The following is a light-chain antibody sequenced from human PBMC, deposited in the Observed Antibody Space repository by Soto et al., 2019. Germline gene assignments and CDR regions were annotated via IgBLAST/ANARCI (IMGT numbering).Light chain of an antibody. J-gene: IGLJ1*01. V-gene: IGLV2-14*01. CDR1: SSDVGGYNY. CDR2: EVS. Sequence: QSVLTQPASVSGSPGQSITISCTGTSSDVGGYNYVSWHQQRPGKAPKLMIYEVSNRPSGVSNRFSGSKSGNTASLTISGLQAEDEADYYCSSYTSSSTLYVFGTGTKVTV. CDR3: SSYTSSSTLYV.